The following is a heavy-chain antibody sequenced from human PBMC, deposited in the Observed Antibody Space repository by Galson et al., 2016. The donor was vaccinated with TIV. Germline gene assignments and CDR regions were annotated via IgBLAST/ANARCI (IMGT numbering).Heavy chain of an antibody. CDR1: GGTFSSDA. Sequence: SVKVSCKASGGTFSSDAISWVRQAPGQGLEWMGGIIPMFKIADYAQKFQGRVTISADEFPSAAYMELSSLRFDDTAVYYCARARGYNFENAFHIWGQGTKVTVSS. CDR2: IIPMFKIA. J-gene: IGHJ3*02. CDR3: ARARGYNFENAFHI. D-gene: IGHD5-18*01. V-gene: IGHV1-69*13.